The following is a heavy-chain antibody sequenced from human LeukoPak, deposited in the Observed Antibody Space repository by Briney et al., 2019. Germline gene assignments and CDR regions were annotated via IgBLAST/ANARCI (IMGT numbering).Heavy chain of an antibody. CDR2: IKEDGSET. Sequence: GGSLRLSCAASGFTFSSHWVTWVRQAPGKGLEWVANIKEDGSETYYVDSVKGRFTISRDNAKNSLYLQMNSLRPEDTAVYYCARDLYPTRFDPWGQGTLVTVSS. J-gene: IGHJ5*02. D-gene: IGHD2-2*02. CDR3: ARDLYPTRFDP. V-gene: IGHV3-7*01. CDR1: GFTFSSHW.